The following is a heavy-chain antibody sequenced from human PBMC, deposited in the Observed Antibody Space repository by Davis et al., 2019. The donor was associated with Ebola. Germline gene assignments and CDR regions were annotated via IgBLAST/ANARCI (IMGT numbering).Heavy chain of an antibody. CDR1: GFTFSSYS. CDR2: ISSSSSYI. D-gene: IGHD1-14*01. CDR3: ASIRMGYYYYGMDV. V-gene: IGHV3-21*01. Sequence: GESLKISCAASGFTFSSYSMNWVRQAPGKGLEWVSSISSSSSYIYYADSVKGRFTISRDNSKNTLYLQMNSLRAEDTAVYYCASIRMGYYYYGMDVWGQGTTVTVSS. J-gene: IGHJ6*02.